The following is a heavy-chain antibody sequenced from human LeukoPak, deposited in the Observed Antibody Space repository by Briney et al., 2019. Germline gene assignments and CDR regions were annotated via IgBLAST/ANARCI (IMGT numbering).Heavy chain of an antibody. Sequence: SETLSLTCTVSGGSISGSSYYWGWIRQPPGQGLEWIWSICYSGSTYYNPSLKSRVTISVDTSKNHFSLKLSSVTAADTAVYYCARRYDYVWGSYRYGFDYWGQGTLVTVSS. CDR2: ICYSGST. D-gene: IGHD3-16*02. V-gene: IGHV4-39*02. CDR1: GGSISGSSYY. CDR3: ARRYDYVWGSYRYGFDY. J-gene: IGHJ4*02.